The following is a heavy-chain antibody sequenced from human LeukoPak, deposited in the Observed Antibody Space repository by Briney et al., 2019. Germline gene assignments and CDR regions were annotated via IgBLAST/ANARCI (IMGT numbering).Heavy chain of an antibody. D-gene: IGHD3-16*02. J-gene: IGHJ4*02. CDR2: ISSSTSTT. CDR3: ARVRTFGGVIAA. V-gene: IGHV3-11*05. Sequence: NPGGSLRLSCAASGFIFSDYYMSWIPQAPGKGLEWVSYISSSTSTTNYADSVKGLFTISRDNAKNSLYLQMNSLRAEDTAVYYCARVRTFGGVIAAWGQGTLVTVSS. CDR1: GFIFSDYY.